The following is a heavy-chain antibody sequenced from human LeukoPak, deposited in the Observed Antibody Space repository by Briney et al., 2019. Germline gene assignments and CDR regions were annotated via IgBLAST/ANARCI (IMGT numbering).Heavy chain of an antibody. Sequence: SETLSLTCTVSGGSISSSGYYWDRIRQPTGKELEWIGNFYYSGITYYNPSLRSRVTISVDTSKNQFSLKLSSVTAADTAVYYCASHHSGASPSDAFDIWGHGTMVTVSS. J-gene: IGHJ3*02. CDR2: FYYSGIT. CDR3: ASHHSGASPSDAFDI. V-gene: IGHV4-39*01. CDR1: GGSISSSGYY. D-gene: IGHD5-12*01.